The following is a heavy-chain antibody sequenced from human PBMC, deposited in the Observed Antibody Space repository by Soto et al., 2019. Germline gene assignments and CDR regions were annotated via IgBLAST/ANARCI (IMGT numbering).Heavy chain of an antibody. D-gene: IGHD2-8*01. V-gene: IGHV4-61*01. CDR3: ASRYCINGVCYFDY. CDR2: INYSGGT. CDR1: GGSVSSGSYY. Sequence: ETLSLTCTVSGGSVSSGSYYWSWIRQPPGKGLQWIGYINYSGGTTFNSSLKSRVTISVDTSKNQFSLKLSSVTAADTAVYYCASRYCINGVCYFDYWGQGALVTVSS. J-gene: IGHJ4*02.